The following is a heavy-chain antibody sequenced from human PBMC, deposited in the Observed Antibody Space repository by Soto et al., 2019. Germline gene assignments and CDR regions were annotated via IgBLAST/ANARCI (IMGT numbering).Heavy chain of an antibody. J-gene: IGHJ6*02. D-gene: IGHD3-16*01. CDR3: ARVWSEYYYYGMDV. Sequence: PSDTLSLTFTVSGCAISSYYWSWIRQPPGKGLEWIGYIYYSGSTNYNPSLKSRVTISVDTSKNQFSLKLSSVTAADTAVYYCARVWSEYYYYGMDVWGQGTTLTVSS. V-gene: IGHV4-59*01. CDR2: IYYSGST. CDR1: GCAISSYY.